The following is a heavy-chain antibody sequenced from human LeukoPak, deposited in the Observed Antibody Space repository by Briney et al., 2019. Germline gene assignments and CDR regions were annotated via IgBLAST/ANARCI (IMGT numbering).Heavy chain of an antibody. CDR1: GGSISSSPYY. CDR3: ARHYLSDGILSTFDP. Sequence: SETLSLTCTVSGGSISSSPYYWGWIRQPPGKGLEWIGTIYYRGSTYSNPSLNSRVTISFATSKNQFSLRLRSVTAADTALYYCARHYLSDGILSTFDPWGQGTLVTVSS. V-gene: IGHV4-39*01. J-gene: IGHJ5*02. D-gene: IGHD2-2*01. CDR2: IYYRGST.